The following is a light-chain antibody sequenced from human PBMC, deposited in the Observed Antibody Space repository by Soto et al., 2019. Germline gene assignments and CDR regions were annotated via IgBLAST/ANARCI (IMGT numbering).Light chain of an antibody. J-gene: IGLJ1*01. Sequence: QSVLTQPSSVSGAPGQRVTISCSGGSSNLAAGYDVHWYQQLPGAAPKLLIYANSNRPSGVPDRFSGSKSGTSASLAITGLQAEDEADYYCQSYDSSLSAYVFGAGTKVTVL. V-gene: IGLV1-40*01. CDR2: ANS. CDR3: QSYDSSLSAYV. CDR1: SSNLAAGYD.